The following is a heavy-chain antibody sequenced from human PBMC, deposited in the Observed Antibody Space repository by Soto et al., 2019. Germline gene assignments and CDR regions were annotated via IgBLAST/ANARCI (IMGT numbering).Heavy chain of an antibody. CDR3: ARDRGYDAHDYYYNAMDV. CDR2: IRGFSPYT. CDR1: GFTFRTYT. J-gene: IGHJ6*02. V-gene: IGHV3-21*01. Sequence: GGSLRLSCVASGFTFRTYTMNWVRQAPGKGLEWVSGIRGFSPYTFYAESVKGRFTISRDDAKNSLYLQMNSLGVEDTAVYYCARDRGYDAHDYYYNAMDVWGQGTTVTVSS. D-gene: IGHD2-15*01.